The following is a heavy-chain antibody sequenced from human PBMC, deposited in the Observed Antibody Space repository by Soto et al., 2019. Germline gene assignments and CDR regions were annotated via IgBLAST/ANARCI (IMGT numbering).Heavy chain of an antibody. D-gene: IGHD2-2*01. CDR3: AKYHQLYPDY. V-gene: IGHV3-30*18. CDR2: ISYDGSNK. J-gene: IGHJ4*02. CDR1: GFTFSSYG. Sequence: QVQLVESGGGVVQPGRSLRLSCAASGFTFSSYGMHWVRQAPGKGLEWVAVISYDGSNKYYADFVKGRFTISRNKSKNPQYLQMNSLRAEDKAVYYCAKYHQLYPDYWGQGTMVTVSS.